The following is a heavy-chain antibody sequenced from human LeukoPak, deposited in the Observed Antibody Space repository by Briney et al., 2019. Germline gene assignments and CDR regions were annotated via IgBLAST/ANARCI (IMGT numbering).Heavy chain of an antibody. CDR1: GYSISSGYY. J-gene: IGHJ5*02. D-gene: IGHD3-3*01. V-gene: IGHV4-38-2*02. CDR2: IYHSGST. Sequence: SETLSLTCTVSGYSISSGYYWGWIRQPPGKGLEWIGSIYHSGSTYYNPSLKSRVTISVDTSKNQFSLKLSSVTAADTAVYYCARVRITIFGVVIMNNWFDPWGQGTLVTVSS. CDR3: ARVRITIFGVVIMNNWFDP.